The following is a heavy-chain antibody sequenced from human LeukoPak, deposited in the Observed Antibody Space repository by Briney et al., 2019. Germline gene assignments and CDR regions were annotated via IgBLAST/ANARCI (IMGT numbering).Heavy chain of an antibody. Sequence: ASVKVSCKASGYTFTSYGISWVRQAPGQGLEWMGWISAYNGNTNYAQKLQGRVTMTTDTSTSTAYMELSSLRSEDTAVYYCARLSVSGYAYYYYYMDVWGKGTTVTVSS. CDR1: GYTFTSYG. V-gene: IGHV1-18*01. D-gene: IGHD5-12*01. J-gene: IGHJ6*03. CDR2: ISAYNGNT. CDR3: ARLSVSGYAYYYYYMDV.